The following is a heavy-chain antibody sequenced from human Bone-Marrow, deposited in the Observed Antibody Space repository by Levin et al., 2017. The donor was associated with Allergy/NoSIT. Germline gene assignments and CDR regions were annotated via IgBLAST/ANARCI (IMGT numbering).Heavy chain of an antibody. J-gene: IGHJ4*02. Sequence: GESLKISCAASGFTFSNYAVHWVRQAPGEGLEWVSIISYDGNHNYYADSVKGRFTISRENSRNTLYLQRNSLRAEDTAVYYCATAGRVGGCSVGSCHIVDYWGQGTLVTVSS. CDR2: ISYDGNHN. CDR1: GFTFSNYA. V-gene: IGHV3-30-3*01. CDR3: ATAGRVGGCSVGSCHIVDY. D-gene: IGHD2-15*01.